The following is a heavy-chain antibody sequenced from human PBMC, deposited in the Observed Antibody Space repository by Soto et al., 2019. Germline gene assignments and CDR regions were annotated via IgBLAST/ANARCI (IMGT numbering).Heavy chain of an antibody. CDR1: GFTFSSYG. D-gene: IGHD2-15*01. V-gene: IGHV3-30*18. CDR2: ISYDGSNK. Sequence: GGSLRLSCAASGFTFSSYGMHWVRQAPGKGLEWVAVISYDGSNKYYADSVKGRFTISRDNSKNTLYLQMNSLRAEDTAVYYCAKPQPYCSGGSCDYFDYWGQGTLVTVSS. CDR3: AKPQPYCSGGSCDYFDY. J-gene: IGHJ4*02.